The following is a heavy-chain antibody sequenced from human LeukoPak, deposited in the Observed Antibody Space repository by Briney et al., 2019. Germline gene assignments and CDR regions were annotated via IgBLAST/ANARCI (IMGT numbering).Heavy chain of an antibody. V-gene: IGHV5-51*01. D-gene: IGHD1-26*01. Sequence: GESLKISCKGSGCSFTSYWIGWVRQMPGKGLEWMGLIYPGDSDTRYSPSFQGQVTISADKSISTAYLQWSSLKASDTAMYYCARPSGSYVYYFDYWGQGTLVTVSS. CDR3: ARPSGSYVYYFDY. CDR1: GCSFTSYW. J-gene: IGHJ4*02. CDR2: IYPGDSDT.